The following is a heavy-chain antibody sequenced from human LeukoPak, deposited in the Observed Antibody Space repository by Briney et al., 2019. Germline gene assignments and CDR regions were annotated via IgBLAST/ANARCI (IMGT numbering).Heavy chain of an antibody. CDR2: IYHSGST. V-gene: IGHV4-38-2*01. CDR3: ARTERGYSYGSFDY. J-gene: IGHJ4*02. D-gene: IGHD5-18*01. CDR1: GYSISSGYY. Sequence: SETLSLTCAVSGYSISSGYYWGWIRQPPGKGLEWIGSIYHSGSTYYNPSLRSRVTISVDTSKNQFSLKLSSVTAADTAVYYCARTERGYSYGSFDYWGQGTLVTVSS.